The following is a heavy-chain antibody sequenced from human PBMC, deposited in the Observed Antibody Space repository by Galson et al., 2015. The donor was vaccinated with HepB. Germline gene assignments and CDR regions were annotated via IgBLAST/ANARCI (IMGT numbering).Heavy chain of an antibody. CDR3: ARDSHVLRYFD. CDR2: IIPILGIA. V-gene: IGHV1-69*04. D-gene: IGHD3-9*01. CDR1: GGTFSSYA. Sequence: SVKVSCKASGGTFSSYAISWVRQAPGQGLEWMGRIIPILGIANYAQKFQGRVTITADKSTSTAYMELSSLRSEDTAVYYCARDSHVLRYFDWGQGTLVTVSS. J-gene: IGHJ4*02.